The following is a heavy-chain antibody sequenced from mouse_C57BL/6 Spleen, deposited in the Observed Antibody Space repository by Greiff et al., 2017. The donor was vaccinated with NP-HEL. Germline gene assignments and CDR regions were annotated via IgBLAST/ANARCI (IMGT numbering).Heavy chain of an antibody. CDR1: GFTFSSYT. J-gene: IGHJ4*01. CDR2: ISGGGGNT. V-gene: IGHV5-9*01. Sequence: EVHLVESGGGLVKPGGSLKLSCAASGFTFSSYTMSWVRQTPEKRLEWVATISGGGGNTYYPDSVKGRFTISRDNAKNTLYLQMSSLRSEDTALYYCARQGIYYDYDGSMDYWGQGTSVTVSS. CDR3: ARQGIYYDYDGSMDY. D-gene: IGHD2-4*01.